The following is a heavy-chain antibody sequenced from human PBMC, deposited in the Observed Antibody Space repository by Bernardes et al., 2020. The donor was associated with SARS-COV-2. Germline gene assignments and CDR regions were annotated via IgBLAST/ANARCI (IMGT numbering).Heavy chain of an antibody. D-gene: IGHD3-3*01. CDR1: GFTFSRYT. V-gene: IGHV3-48*02. CDR2: ISCSSTSI. J-gene: IGHJ4*02. Sequence: GGSLRLSRAASGFTFSRYTMNWVRQAPGKGLEWVSYISCSSTSIYYADSVKGRFTISRDNAKNSLYLHMNSLRDEDTAVYYCARGEGCDFWDDNTSFDSWGQGTQVTVSS. CDR3: ARGEGCDFWDDNTSFDS.